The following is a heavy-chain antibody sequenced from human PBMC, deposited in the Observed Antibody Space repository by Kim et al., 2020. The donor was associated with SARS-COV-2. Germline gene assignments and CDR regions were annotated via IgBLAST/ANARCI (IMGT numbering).Heavy chain of an antibody. CDR2: IYYSGST. Sequence: SETLSLTCTVSGGSISSSSYYWGWIRQPPGKGLEWIGSIYYSGSTYYNPSLKSRVTISVDTSKNQFSLKLSSVIAADTAVYYCAREGLAVAGAFDYWGQG. CDR1: GGSISSSSYY. J-gene: IGHJ4*02. V-gene: IGHV4-39*07. D-gene: IGHD6-19*01. CDR3: AREGLAVAGAFDY.